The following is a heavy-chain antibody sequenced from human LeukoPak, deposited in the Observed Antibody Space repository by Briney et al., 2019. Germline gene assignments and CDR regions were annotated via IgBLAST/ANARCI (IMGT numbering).Heavy chain of an antibody. V-gene: IGHV3-30*18. CDR3: AKSLGNNWYFDC. CDR2: ISYDGSNK. J-gene: IGHJ4*02. D-gene: IGHD5-24*01. CDR1: GFTFSSYG. Sequence: GGSLRLSCAASGFTFSSYGMHWVRQAPGKGLEWVAVISYDGSNKYYADSVKGRFTISRDNSRKTLSLQMNTLRIEDTAVYYCAKSLGNNWYFDCWGQGTLVTVSS.